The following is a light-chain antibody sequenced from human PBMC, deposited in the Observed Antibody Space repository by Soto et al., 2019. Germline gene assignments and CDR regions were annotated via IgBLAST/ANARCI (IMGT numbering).Light chain of an antibody. Sequence: IVLTQSPATLSLSPGERATLSCRASQSVGSYLVWYQQKPGQAPRLLIYDASKRATGIPERFSGSGSGTDFTLTISSLEPEDFAVYDCQQRSDWPRAFGGGTKVEMK. CDR2: DAS. CDR1: QSVGSY. CDR3: QQRSDWPRA. J-gene: IGKJ4*01. V-gene: IGKV3-11*01.